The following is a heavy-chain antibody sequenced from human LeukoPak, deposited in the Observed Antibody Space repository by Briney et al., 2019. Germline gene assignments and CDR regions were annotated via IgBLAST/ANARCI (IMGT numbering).Heavy chain of an antibody. V-gene: IGHV4-34*01. CDR1: GGSFSGYY. CDR3: SRGLSDVY. J-gene: IGHJ4*02. CDR2: IYYSGST. Sequence: SETLSLTCAVYGGSFSGYYWSWIRQPPGKGLEWIGSIYYSGSTYYNPSLKSRVTISVDTSKNQFSLKLNSVTAADTAVYYCSRGLSDVYWGQGTLVTVSS.